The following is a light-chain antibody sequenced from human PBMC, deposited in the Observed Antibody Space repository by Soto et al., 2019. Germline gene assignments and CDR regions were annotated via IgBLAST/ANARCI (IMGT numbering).Light chain of an antibody. Sequence: EVVMTQSPATLSVSTWERATLSFTASQTVSSNLAWYQQKPGQSPRLLIYGTSTRATGVPDRFSGSGSGTDFTLTISRLEPEDFAVYYCQQYGSSPPITFGQGTRLEN. V-gene: IGKV3-20*01. CDR3: QQYGSSPPIT. CDR2: GTS. CDR1: QTVSSN. J-gene: IGKJ5*01.